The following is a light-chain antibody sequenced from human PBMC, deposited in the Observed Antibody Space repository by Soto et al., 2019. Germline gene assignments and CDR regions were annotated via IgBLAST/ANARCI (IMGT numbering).Light chain of an antibody. CDR2: GAS. Sequence: DIVLTHSPGTLSLSPGERATLSCRASQSVSSSYFAWYQQKPGQAPRLLIYGASSRATGIPDRVSGSGSGTDFTLTSSRLEPEDFAVYYCQQYGSSPPYTFGQGPKLEIQ. V-gene: IGKV3-20*01. CDR1: QSVSSSY. J-gene: IGKJ2*01. CDR3: QQYGSSPPYT.